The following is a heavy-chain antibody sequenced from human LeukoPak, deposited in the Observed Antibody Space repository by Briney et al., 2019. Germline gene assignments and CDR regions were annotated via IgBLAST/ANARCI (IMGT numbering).Heavy chain of an antibody. CDR1: GFTFSSYS. V-gene: IGHV3-7*01. CDR2: IKQDGSEK. J-gene: IGHJ4*02. Sequence: GGSLRLSCAASGFTFSSYSMNWVRQAPGKGLEWVANIKQDGSEKYYVDSVKGRFTISRDNAKNSLYLQMNSLRAEDTAVYYCARDLALDYWGQGTLVTVSS. CDR3: ARDLALDY.